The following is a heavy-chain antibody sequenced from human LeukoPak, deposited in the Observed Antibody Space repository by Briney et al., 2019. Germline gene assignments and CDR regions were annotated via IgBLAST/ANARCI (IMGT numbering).Heavy chain of an antibody. D-gene: IGHD4-23*01. V-gene: IGHV1-3*01. CDR1: GYTFTSYA. CDR3: ARGAYGGNFLFDY. CDR2: INAGNGNT. Sequence: GASVKVSCKASGYTFTSYAMHWVRQAPGQRLEWMGWINAGNGNTKYSQKFQGRVTITRDTSASTAYMELSSLRSEDTAVYYCARGAYGGNFLFDYWGQGTLVTVSS. J-gene: IGHJ4*02.